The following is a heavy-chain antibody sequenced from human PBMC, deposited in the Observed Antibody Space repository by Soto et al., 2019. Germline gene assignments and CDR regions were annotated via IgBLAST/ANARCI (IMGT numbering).Heavy chain of an antibody. D-gene: IGHD2-21*01. J-gene: IGHJ4*02. V-gene: IGHV6-1*01. CDR2: TYYRSKWYN. CDR1: GDSVSSNSAA. CDR3: ARDNCGGECYGMLEFDY. Sequence: SQTLSLTCVISGDSVSSNSAAWNWIRQSPSRGLEWLGRTYYRSKWYNDYAVSVKSRITINPDTSKNQFSLQLNSVTPEDTAVYYCARDNCGGECYGMLEFDYWGQGTLVTVSS.